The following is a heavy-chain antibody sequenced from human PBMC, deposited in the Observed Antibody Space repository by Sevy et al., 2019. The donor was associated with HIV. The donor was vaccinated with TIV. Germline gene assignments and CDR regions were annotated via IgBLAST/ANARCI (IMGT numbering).Heavy chain of an antibody. V-gene: IGHV3-21*06. CDR1: GFTFNKYN. CDR3: ARAEQTYFFDY. Sequence: GSLRLSCAASGFTFNKYNMNWVRQAPGKGLEWFSTITGYSTDIYYADSVKGRFTISRDDAKNSLYLQMNGLRAEDTAIYYCARAEQTYFFDYWGQGTLVTVSS. J-gene: IGHJ4*02. CDR2: ITGYSTDI.